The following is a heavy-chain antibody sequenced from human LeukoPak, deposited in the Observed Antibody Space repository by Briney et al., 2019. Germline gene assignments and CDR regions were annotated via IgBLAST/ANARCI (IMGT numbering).Heavy chain of an antibody. D-gene: IGHD6-13*01. CDR3: AKDLDSSSWINWFDP. CDR1: GFTFKFYS. Sequence: GGSLRLSCAASGFTFKFYSMNWVRQAPGKGLEWVSAISGSGGSTYYADSVKGRFTISRDNSKNTLYLQMNSLRAEDTAVYYCAKDLDSSSWINWFDPWGQGTLVTVSS. J-gene: IGHJ5*02. CDR2: ISGSGGST. V-gene: IGHV3-23*01.